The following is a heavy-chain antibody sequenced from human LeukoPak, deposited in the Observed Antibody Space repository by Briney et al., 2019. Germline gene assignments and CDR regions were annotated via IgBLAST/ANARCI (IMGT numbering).Heavy chain of an antibody. CDR2: INTYNGHT. Sequence: ASVQVSCNTSGYTFTSYGISWVRQAPGQGLEYMGWINTYNGHTNYAQKLQGRVTVTTDTSTSTAYLELRSLSSDDTAVYYCARDGPRGVFQHWGQGTLITVSS. CDR3: ARDGPRGVFQH. V-gene: IGHV1-18*01. CDR1: GYTFTSYG. J-gene: IGHJ1*01. D-gene: IGHD1-14*01.